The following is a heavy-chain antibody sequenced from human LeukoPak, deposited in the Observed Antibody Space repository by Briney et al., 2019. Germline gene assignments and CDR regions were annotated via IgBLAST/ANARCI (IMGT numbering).Heavy chain of an antibody. J-gene: IGHJ4*02. Sequence: GGSLRLSCAASGFTFSSYWMSWVRQAPGKGLEWVANIKQDGSEKYYVDSVKGRFTISRDNAKNSLYLQMNSLRAEDTAAYYCARPHKPDYGGNSWDYWGQGTLVTVSS. CDR2: IKQDGSEK. D-gene: IGHD4-23*01. V-gene: IGHV3-7*01. CDR3: ARPHKPDYGGNSWDY. CDR1: GFTFSSYW.